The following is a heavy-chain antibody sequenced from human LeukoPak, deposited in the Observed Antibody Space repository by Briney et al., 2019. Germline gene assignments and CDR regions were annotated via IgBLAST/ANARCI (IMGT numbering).Heavy chain of an antibody. Sequence: GGSLRLSCAASGFTFSSYSMNWVRQAPGQGLEWVSSISSSSYIYYADSVKGRFTISRDNAKNSLYLQMNSLRAEDTAVYYCARDGAAGGHAVPHTWGQGTLVTVSS. D-gene: IGHD1-14*01. CDR1: GFTFSSYS. CDR3: ARDGAAGGHAVPHT. CDR2: ISSSSYI. V-gene: IGHV3-21*01. J-gene: IGHJ5*02.